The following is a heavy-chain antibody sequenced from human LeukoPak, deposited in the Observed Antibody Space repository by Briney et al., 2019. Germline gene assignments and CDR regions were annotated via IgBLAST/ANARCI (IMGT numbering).Heavy chain of an antibody. V-gene: IGHV4-39*01. Sequence: TSETLSLTCTVSGGSISSSSYYWGWSRQPPGKGLEWIGSIYYSGSTFYNPSLESRVTISVDTSKNQFSLKLSSVTAADTAVYYCARLPYYYGSGNSYWGQGTLVTVSS. CDR1: GGSISSSSYY. D-gene: IGHD3-10*01. CDR3: ARLPYYYGSGNSY. CDR2: IYYSGST. J-gene: IGHJ4*02.